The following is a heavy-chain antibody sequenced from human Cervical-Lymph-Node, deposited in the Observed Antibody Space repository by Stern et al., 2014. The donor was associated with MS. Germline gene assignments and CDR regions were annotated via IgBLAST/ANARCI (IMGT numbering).Heavy chain of an antibody. CDR2: ISSTSSRI. Sequence: VQLVQSGGGLVQPGGSLRLSCAASGFTLSDYGMHWVRQAPGKGLEWVSYISSTSSRIHYGDSVKGRFNISRDNAKNSLYLQMNSLRAEDTAVYYCARVGYDSSGTVFQFDYWGQGTLVTVSS. V-gene: IGHV3-48*01. CDR3: ARVGYDSSGTVFQFDY. CDR1: GFTLSDYG. J-gene: IGHJ4*02. D-gene: IGHD3-22*01.